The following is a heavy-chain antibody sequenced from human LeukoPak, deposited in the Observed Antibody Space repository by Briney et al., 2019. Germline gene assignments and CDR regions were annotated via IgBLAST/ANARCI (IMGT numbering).Heavy chain of an antibody. Sequence: ASVKVSCKASGYTFTGYYMHWVRQAPGQGLEWMGWINPNSGGTNYAQKFQGRVTMTRDTSISTAYMELSRLRSDDTAVYYCAREWSDYDSQTLDYWGQGTLVTVSS. CDR2: INPNSGGT. V-gene: IGHV1-2*02. CDR1: GYTFTGYY. J-gene: IGHJ4*02. D-gene: IGHD5-12*01. CDR3: AREWSDYDSQTLDY.